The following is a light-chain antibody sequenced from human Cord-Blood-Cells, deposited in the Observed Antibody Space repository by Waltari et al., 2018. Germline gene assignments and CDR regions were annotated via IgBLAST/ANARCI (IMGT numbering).Light chain of an antibody. V-gene: IGKV3-15*01. Sequence: EIVMPQSPAPLSVSPGERATLSCRASQSVSSNLAWYQQKPGQAPRLLIYGASTRATGIPARFSGSGSGTEFTLTISSLQSEDFAVYYCQQYNNWPLFTFGPGTKVDIK. CDR3: QQYNNWPLFT. J-gene: IGKJ3*01. CDR2: GAS. CDR1: QSVSSN.